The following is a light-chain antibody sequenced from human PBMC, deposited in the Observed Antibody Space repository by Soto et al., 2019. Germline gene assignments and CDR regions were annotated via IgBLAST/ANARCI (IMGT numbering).Light chain of an antibody. CDR3: QQDYNFPRT. Sequence: DIQMTQSPSSLSASVGDRVTITCRASETIDTYLNWYQQKPGKAPRLLIYFASSLQSGVPVRFSGSGSGTEFTLTISSLQRGDFATYFCQQDYNFPRTFGLGTKLEIK. CDR1: ETIDTY. J-gene: IGKJ1*01. CDR2: FAS. V-gene: IGKV1-39*01.